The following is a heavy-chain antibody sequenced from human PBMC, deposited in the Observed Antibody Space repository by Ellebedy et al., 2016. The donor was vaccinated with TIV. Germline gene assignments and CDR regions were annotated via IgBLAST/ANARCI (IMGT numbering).Heavy chain of an antibody. CDR2: VYYSGSP. Sequence: MPSETLSLTCSVSGGSVSSTRYYWAWIRQPPGKGLEYIGSVYYSGSPYYNPSFKSRVTLSAATSKNQFSLNLRTVTAADTAVYYCARDPALPRGRFDTWGQGTLVTVSS. CDR1: GGSVSSTRYY. CDR3: ARDPALPRGRFDT. J-gene: IGHJ5*02. V-gene: IGHV4-39*02.